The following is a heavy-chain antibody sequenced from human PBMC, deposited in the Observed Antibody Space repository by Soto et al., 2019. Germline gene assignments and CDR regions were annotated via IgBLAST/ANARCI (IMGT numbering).Heavy chain of an antibody. CDR1: GFSLSTSGVG. Sequence: QITLKESGPTLVKPTQPLTLTCTFSGFSLSTSGVGVGWIRQSPGKALQWLALIYWNGDKRYNPSLKTRLTITKDTSKNQVVLTLTIMDPVDTATYYCAHRPSGWFLFDYWGQGTLVTVSS. CDR2: IYWNGDK. J-gene: IGHJ4*02. V-gene: IGHV2-5*01. D-gene: IGHD6-19*01. CDR3: AHRPSGWFLFDY.